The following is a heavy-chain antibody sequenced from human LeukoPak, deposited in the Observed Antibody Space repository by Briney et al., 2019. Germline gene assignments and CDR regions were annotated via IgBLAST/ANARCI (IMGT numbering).Heavy chain of an antibody. J-gene: IGHJ4*02. V-gene: IGHV4-39*01. D-gene: IGHD3-22*01. CDR2: IYYSGST. CDR1: GGSISSSSYY. CDR3: ARGRDSYDSSDFPLMLY. Sequence: SETLSLTCTVSGGSISSSSYYWGWIRQPPGKGLEWIGSIYYSGSTYYNPSLKSRVTISVDTSKNQFSLKLSSVTAADTAVYYCARGRDSYDSSDFPLMLYWGQGTLVTVSS.